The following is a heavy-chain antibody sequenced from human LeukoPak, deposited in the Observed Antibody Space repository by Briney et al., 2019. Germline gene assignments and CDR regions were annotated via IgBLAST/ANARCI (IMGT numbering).Heavy chain of an antibody. CDR1: GYTFTSYD. CDR3: ARDSEDIVLMVYARTFDY. J-gene: IGHJ4*02. CDR2: INPSGGST. Sequence: ASVKVSCKASGYTFTSYDINWVRQATGQGLEWMGIINPSGGSTSYAQKFQGRVTMTRDTSTSTVYMELSSLRSEDTAVYYCARDSEDIVLMVYARTFDYWGQGTLVAVSS. V-gene: IGHV1-46*01. D-gene: IGHD2-8*01.